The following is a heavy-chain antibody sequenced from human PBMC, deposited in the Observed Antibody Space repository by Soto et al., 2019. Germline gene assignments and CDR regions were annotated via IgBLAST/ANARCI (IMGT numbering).Heavy chain of an antibody. D-gene: IGHD3-3*01. CDR3: ASLPIRITIFGGVLDPGGYYMDV. J-gene: IGHJ6*03. CDR2: IYYSGST. CDR1: GGSISSYY. Sequence: SETLSLTCTVSGGSISSYYWSWIRQPPGKGLEWIGYIYYSGSTNYNPSLKSRVTISVDTSKNQFSLKLSSVTAADTAVYYCASLPIRITIFGGVLDPGGYYMDVWGKGTTVTVSS. V-gene: IGHV4-59*12.